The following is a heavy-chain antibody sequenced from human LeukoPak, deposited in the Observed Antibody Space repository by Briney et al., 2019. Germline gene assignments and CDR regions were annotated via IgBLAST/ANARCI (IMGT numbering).Heavy chain of an antibody. D-gene: IGHD2-21*01. CDR2: IKQDGSEK. V-gene: IGHV3-7*01. Sequence: GGSLRLSCTASEFTFSSYWMSWVRQAPGKGLEWVANIKQDGSEKDYVDSVKGRFTISRDNAKNSLHLQMNNLRAEDTAVYYCARYCGGDCYGMDVWGQGTTVTVSS. CDR1: EFTFSSYW. CDR3: ARYCGGDCYGMDV. J-gene: IGHJ6*02.